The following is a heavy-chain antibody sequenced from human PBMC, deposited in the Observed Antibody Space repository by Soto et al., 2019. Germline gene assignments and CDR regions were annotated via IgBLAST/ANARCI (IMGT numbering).Heavy chain of an antibody. D-gene: IGHD2-15*01. J-gene: IGHJ6*02. CDR2: IYPGDSDT. Sequence: PGESLKISCKASGYSCISYWIVWVRQMPGKGLEWMGIIYPGDSDTRYSPSFQGQVTFSADKSTNTAYLQWSSLMASDTAVYFCARRYCGGGTCPNGMDVWGQGTTVTVSS. V-gene: IGHV5-51*01. CDR3: ARRYCGGGTCPNGMDV. CDR1: GYSCISYW.